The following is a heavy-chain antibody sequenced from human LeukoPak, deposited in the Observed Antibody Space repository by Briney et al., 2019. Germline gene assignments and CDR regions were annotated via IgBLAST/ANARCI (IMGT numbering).Heavy chain of an antibody. CDR1: GFTFSSYA. Sequence: GGSLRLSCAASGFTFSSYAMSWVRQAPGKGLEWVSAISGSGGSTYYADSVKGRFTISRDNSKNPLYLQMSSLRAEDTAVYYCAGITMVRGVGNFDYWGQGTLVTVSS. CDR3: AGITMVRGVGNFDY. CDR2: ISGSGGST. V-gene: IGHV3-23*01. D-gene: IGHD3-10*01. J-gene: IGHJ4*02.